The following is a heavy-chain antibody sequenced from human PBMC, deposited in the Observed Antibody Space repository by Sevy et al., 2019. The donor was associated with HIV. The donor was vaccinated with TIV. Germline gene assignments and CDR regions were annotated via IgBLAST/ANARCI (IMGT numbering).Heavy chain of an antibody. CDR1: GGSISGYY. CDR3: ARHSNSAGYSFDS. Sequence: SETLSLTCTVSGGSISGYYWSWIRQPPGKGLEWVGQIYYTGATTYYPSLAGRVTITIDTSANQFSLKLTSVTAADTALYYCARHSNSAGYSFDSWGQRPLVTVSS. J-gene: IGHJ4*02. CDR2: IYYTGAT. D-gene: IGHD5-12*01. V-gene: IGHV4-59*08.